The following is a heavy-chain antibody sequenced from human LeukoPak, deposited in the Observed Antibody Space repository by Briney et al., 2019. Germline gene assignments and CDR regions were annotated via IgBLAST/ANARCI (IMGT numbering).Heavy chain of an antibody. J-gene: IGHJ4*02. V-gene: IGHV3-21*01. CDR3: ARGRAYYFDY. CDR2: VSSRSDYI. Sequence: GGSLRLSCAASGFTFSSYSMNWVRQAPGKGLEWVSYVSSRSDYIYYADSVKGRFTISRDNSKNTLYLQMNSLRAEDTAVYYCARGRAYYFDYWGQGTLVTVSS. CDR1: GFTFSSYS.